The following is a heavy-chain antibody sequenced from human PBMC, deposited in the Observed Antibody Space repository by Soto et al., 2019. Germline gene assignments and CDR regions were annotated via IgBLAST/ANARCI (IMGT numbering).Heavy chain of an antibody. Sequence: SETLSLTCAVSGGSISSGGDSWNWIRQPPGKGLEWIGYIYHSGSTYYSPSLKGRVTISVDGSKNHFSLKLTSVTAADTAVYYCVRGSVSYVNFDSWGQGTLVTVSS. J-gene: IGHJ4*02. CDR2: IYHSGST. V-gene: IGHV4-30-2*01. CDR1: GGSISSGGDS. D-gene: IGHD5-18*01. CDR3: VRGSVSYVNFDS.